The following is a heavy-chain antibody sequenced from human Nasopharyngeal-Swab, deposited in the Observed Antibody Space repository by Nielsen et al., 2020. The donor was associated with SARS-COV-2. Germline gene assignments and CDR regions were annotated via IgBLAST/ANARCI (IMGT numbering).Heavy chain of an antibody. J-gene: IGHJ5*02. CDR3: ARDGPIGWFDP. Sequence: SETLSLTCTVSGASISSSSNCWGWTREHPGKGLEWIGYIYYSGSTYYNPSLKSRVTISVDTSKNQFSLKLSSVTAADTAVYYCARDGPIGWFDPWGQGTLVTVSS. V-gene: IGHV4-31*03. CDR2: IYYSGST. CDR1: GASISSSSNC.